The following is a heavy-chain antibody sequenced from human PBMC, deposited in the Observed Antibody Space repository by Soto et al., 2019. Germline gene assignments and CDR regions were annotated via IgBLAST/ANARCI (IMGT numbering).Heavy chain of an antibody. Sequence: SETLSLTCTVSGGSVSSGNFYWSWIRQPPGKGLEWIGYAHDSGVTNYNPSLKSRVTITVDTSRNHFSLRLSSVTAADTAVYYCARGVTMGQLLSYFRHWVQGTLVTVSS. CDR3: ARGVTMGQLLSYFRH. J-gene: IGHJ1*01. V-gene: IGHV4-61*03. D-gene: IGHD3-16*01. CDR2: AHDSGVT. CDR1: GGSVSSGNFY.